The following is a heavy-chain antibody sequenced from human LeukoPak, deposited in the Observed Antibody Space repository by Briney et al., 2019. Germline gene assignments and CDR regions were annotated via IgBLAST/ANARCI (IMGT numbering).Heavy chain of an antibody. J-gene: IGHJ6*02. CDR3: ARAVVVPAAIPQGHYYYYGMDV. Sequence: SETLSLTCTVSGGSIRSSYYYWSWIRQPPGKGLEWIVEINHSGSTNYNPSLKSRVTISVDTSKTQFSLKLSSVTAADTAVYFCARAVVVPAAIPQGHYYYYGMDVWGQGTTVTVSS. D-gene: IGHD2-2*02. V-gene: IGHV4-39*07. CDR1: GGSIRSSYYY. CDR2: INHSGST.